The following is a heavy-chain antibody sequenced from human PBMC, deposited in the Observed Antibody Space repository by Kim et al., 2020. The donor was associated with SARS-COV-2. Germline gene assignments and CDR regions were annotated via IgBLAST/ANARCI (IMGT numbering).Heavy chain of an antibody. V-gene: IGHV3-21*01. J-gene: IGHJ3*02. CDR1: GFTFSSYG. CDR2: ISSNSSYK. Sequence: GGSLRLSCAASGFTFSSYGMNWVRQAPGKGLEWVSSISSNSSYKYYADSVKGRFTISRDNAKNSLYLQMNSLRAEDTAVYYCARVDGAFDIWGQGTMVTVSS. CDR3: ARVDGAFDI.